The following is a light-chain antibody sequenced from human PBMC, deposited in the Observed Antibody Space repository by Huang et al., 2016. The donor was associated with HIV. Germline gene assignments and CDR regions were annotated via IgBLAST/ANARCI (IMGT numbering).Light chain of an antibody. CDR1: QGISSS. CDR2: AAS. Sequence: IQLTQSPSSLSASVRDNVTITCRASQGISSSLAWYQQKPGKAPELLIYAASTLQSGVPARFSGRGSGTDFTLTITSLQPEDVAIYYCQQRSDYPRTFGGGTKVEI. CDR3: QQRSDYPRT. J-gene: IGKJ4*01. V-gene: IGKV1-9*01.